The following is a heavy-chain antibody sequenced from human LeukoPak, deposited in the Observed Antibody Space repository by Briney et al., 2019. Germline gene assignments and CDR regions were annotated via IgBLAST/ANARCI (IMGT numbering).Heavy chain of an antibody. Sequence: GGSLRLSCAASGFTFSSYSMNWVRQAPGKGLEWVSSISSSSSYIYYADSVKGRFTISRDNAKNSLYLQMSSLRAEDTAVYYCAELGITMIGGVWGKGTTVTVSS. CDR1: GFTFSSYS. CDR2: ISSSSSYI. J-gene: IGHJ6*04. V-gene: IGHV3-21*01. D-gene: IGHD3-10*02. CDR3: AELGITMIGGV.